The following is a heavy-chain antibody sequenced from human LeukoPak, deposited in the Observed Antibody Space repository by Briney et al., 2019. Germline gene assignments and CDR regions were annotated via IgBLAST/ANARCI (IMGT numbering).Heavy chain of an antibody. J-gene: IGHJ4*02. D-gene: IGHD6-19*01. CDR1: GYTFTSYG. CDR3: ARDLEGIAVAGTGDY. CDR2: ISAYNGNT. V-gene: IGHV1-18*01. Sequence: ASVKVSCKASGYTFTSYGISWVRQAPGQGLEWMGWISAYNGNTNYAQKFQGRVTITADESTSTAYMELSSLRSEDTAVYYCARDLEGIAVAGTGDYWGQGTLVTVSS.